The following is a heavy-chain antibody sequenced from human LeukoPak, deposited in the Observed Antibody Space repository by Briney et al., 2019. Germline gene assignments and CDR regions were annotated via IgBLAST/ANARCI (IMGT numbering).Heavy chain of an antibody. J-gene: IGHJ4*02. Sequence: PRASVKVSCKASGYTFTSYGISWVRQAPGQGLEWMGWISAYNGNTNYAQKLQGRVTMTTDTSTSTAYMELRSLRSDDTAVYYCARTDYDYVWGRPTCFDFWGQGTLVTVSS. V-gene: IGHV1-18*01. CDR3: ARTDYDYVWGRPTCFDF. CDR2: ISAYNGNT. CDR1: GYTFTSYG. D-gene: IGHD3-16*01.